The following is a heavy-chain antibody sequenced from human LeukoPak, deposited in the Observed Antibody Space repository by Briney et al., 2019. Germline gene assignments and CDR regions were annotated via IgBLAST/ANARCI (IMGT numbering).Heavy chain of an antibody. CDR1: GFTFSIYW. CDR2: INSDGSST. V-gene: IGHV3-74*01. CDR3: ARDIRSDYGDPPGY. Sequence: GGSLRLSCAASGFTFSIYWMHWVRQAPGKGLVWVSRINSDGSSTSYADSVKGRFTISRDNAKNTLYLQMNSLRAEDTAVYYCARDIRSDYGDPPGYWGQGTLVTVSS. J-gene: IGHJ4*02. D-gene: IGHD4-17*01.